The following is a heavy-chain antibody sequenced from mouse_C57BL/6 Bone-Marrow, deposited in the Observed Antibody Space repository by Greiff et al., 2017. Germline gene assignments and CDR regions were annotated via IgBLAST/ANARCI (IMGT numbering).Heavy chain of an antibody. V-gene: IGHV3-6*01. CDR2: ISYDGSN. CDR1: GYSITSGYY. Sequence: EVQLQQSGPGLVKPSQSLSLTCSVTGYSITSGYYWNWIRQFPGNKLEWMGYISYDGSNNYNPSLKNRISITRDTSKNQFFLKLNSVTTEDTATYYCVLQGGAMDYWGQGTSVTVSS. J-gene: IGHJ4*01. CDR3: VLQGGAMDY.